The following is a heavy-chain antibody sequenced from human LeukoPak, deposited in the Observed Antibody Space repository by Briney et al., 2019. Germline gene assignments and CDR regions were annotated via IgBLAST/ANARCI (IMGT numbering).Heavy chain of an antibody. V-gene: IGHV1-69*13. J-gene: IGHJ6*03. CDR2: IIPIFGTA. CDR3: ARAPFYSSSFYYYYYMDV. Sequence: GASVKVSCKASGGTFSSYAISWVRQAPGQGLEWMGGIIPIFGTANYAQKFQGRVTITADESTSTAYMELSSLRSEDTAVYYCARAPFYSSSFYYYYYMDVWGKGTTVTVSS. CDR1: GGTFSSYA. D-gene: IGHD6-6*01.